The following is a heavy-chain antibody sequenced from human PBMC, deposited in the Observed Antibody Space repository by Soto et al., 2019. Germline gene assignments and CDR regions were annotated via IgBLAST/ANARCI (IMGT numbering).Heavy chain of an antibody. CDR1: GGSISSGDYY. V-gene: IGHV4-30-4*01. CDR2: IYYSGST. CDR3: ARELRWHLLDY. Sequence: QVQLQESGPGLVKPSQTLSLTCTVSGGSISSGDYYWSWIRQPPGKGLEWIGYIYYSGSTYYNPSLKSRVTISVDTSKNQFPLKVSSVTAAYTAVYYCARELRWHLLDYWGQGTLVTVSS. D-gene: IGHD4-17*01. J-gene: IGHJ4*02.